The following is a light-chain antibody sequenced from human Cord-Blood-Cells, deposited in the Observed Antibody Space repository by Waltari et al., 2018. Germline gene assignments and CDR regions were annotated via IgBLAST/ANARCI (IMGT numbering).Light chain of an antibody. J-gene: IGLJ1*01. CDR2: EVS. CDR1: SSDVGGSNY. V-gene: IGLV2-8*01. Sequence: QSALTQLPSAPASPGQSVTIPCTGTSSDVGGSNYVSWYQQHPGKAPKLMIYEVSKRPSGVPDRFSGSKSGNPASLTVSGLQAEDEADYYCSSYAGSNNYVFGTGTKVTVL. CDR3: SSYAGSNNYV.